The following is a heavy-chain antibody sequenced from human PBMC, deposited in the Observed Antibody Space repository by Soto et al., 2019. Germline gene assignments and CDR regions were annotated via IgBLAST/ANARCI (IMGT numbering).Heavy chain of an antibody. D-gene: IGHD6-19*01. CDR1: DGSFSDYW. CDR2: AFYGGGG. CDR3: GRSGGSHWYTDY. J-gene: IGHJ4*02. V-gene: IGHV4-34*12. Sequence: QVQLQEWGAGLLRPSETLSLSCSVSDGSFSDYWWTWIRQPPGKGLQWIGEAFYGGGGNYRPSLKSRITISVDKCKKPFYLRLSSVTAAATDTYYSGRSGGSHWYTDYCSQGAPITVSS.